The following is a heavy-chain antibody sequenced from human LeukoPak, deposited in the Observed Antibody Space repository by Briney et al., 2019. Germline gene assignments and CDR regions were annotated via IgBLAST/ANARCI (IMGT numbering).Heavy chain of an antibody. CDR2: INPSGTGT. V-gene: IGHV1-46*02. D-gene: IGHD7-27*01. Sequence: ASVKVSCKASGYSFNNYYMHWVRQAPGQGLEWMGLINPSGTGTNFAQRFRGRVTMTRDTSTSTFYMELSSLRSDDTAVFYCARGEQGTGGMDVWGQGTTVTVSS. J-gene: IGHJ6*02. CDR1: GYSFNNYY. CDR3: ARGEQGTGGMDV.